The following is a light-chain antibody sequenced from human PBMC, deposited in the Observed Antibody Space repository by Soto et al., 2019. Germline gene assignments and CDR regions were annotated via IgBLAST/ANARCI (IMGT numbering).Light chain of an antibody. CDR1: SSDVGDNKY. Sequence: QSALTQPASVSGSPGQSITISCTGTSSDVGDNKYVSWYQQLPGQAPKLMIYEVSNRPSGVSNRFSGSKSGNTASLTISGLQAEDEGDYYCSSYTTSSSTLVFGGGTKLTVL. V-gene: IGLV2-14*01. CDR2: EVS. CDR3: SSYTTSSSTLV. J-gene: IGLJ2*01.